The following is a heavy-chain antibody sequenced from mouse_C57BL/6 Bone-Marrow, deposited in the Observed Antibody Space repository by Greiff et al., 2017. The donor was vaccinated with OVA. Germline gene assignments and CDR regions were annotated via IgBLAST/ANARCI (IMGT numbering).Heavy chain of an antibody. J-gene: IGHJ3*01. V-gene: IGHV1-66*01. CDR1: GYSFTSYY. CDR3: ASPLWFAY. Sequence: QVQLQQSGPELVKPGASVTISCKASGYSFTSYYIHWVKQRPGQGLEWIGWIYPGSGNTTYNEKFKGKATLTADTSSSTAYMQLSSLTSEDSAVYYCASPLWFAYWGQGTLVTVSA. CDR2: IYPGSGNT.